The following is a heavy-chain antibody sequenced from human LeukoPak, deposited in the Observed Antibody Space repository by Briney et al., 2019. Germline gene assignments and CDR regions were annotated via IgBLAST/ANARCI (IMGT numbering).Heavy chain of an antibody. CDR3: ASDLIAVAGTTCVY. V-gene: IGHV1-2*02. Sequence: ASVKVSCKASGYTFTGYYMHWVRQAPGQGLEWMGWINPNSGGTNYAQKFQGRVTMTRDTSISTAYMELSRLRSDDTAVYYCASDLIAVAGTTCVYWGQGTLVTVSS. CDR1: GYTFTGYY. D-gene: IGHD6-19*01. J-gene: IGHJ4*02. CDR2: INPNSGGT.